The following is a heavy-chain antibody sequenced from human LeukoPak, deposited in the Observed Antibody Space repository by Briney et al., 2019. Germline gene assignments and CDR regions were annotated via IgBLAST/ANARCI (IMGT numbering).Heavy chain of an antibody. V-gene: IGHV3-48*04. Sequence: GGSLRLSCAASGFTFSSYSMNWVRQAPGKGLEWVSYISSSSSTIYYADSVKGRFTISRDNAKNSLYLQMNSLRAEDTAVYYCARDRGYSSGAAGYWGQGTLVTVSS. CDR2: ISSSSSTI. CDR3: ARDRGYSSGAAGY. CDR1: GFTFSSYS. D-gene: IGHD6-19*01. J-gene: IGHJ4*02.